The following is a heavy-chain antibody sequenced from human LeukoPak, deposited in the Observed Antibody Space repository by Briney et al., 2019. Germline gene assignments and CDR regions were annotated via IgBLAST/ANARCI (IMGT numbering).Heavy chain of an antibody. CDR3: AKGSSWHYFDY. V-gene: IGHV3-30*04. CDR1: GFTFSSYA. J-gene: IGHJ4*02. CDR2: ISYDGSNK. D-gene: IGHD6-13*01. Sequence: GGSLRLSCAASGFTFSSYAMHWVRQAPGKGLEWVAVISYDGSNKYYADSVKGRFTISRDNSKNTLYLQMNSLRAEDTAVYYCAKGSSWHYFDYWGQGTLVTVSS.